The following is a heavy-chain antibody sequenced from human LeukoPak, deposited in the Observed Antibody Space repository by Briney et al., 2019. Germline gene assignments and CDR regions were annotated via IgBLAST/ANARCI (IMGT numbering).Heavy chain of an antibody. J-gene: IGHJ4*02. D-gene: IGHD3-22*01. V-gene: IGHV3-30*03. Sequence: PGGSLRLSCAASGFTFGSYGMHWVRQAPGKGLEWVAVISYDGSNKYYADSVKGRFTISRDNSKNTLYLQMNSLRAEDTAVYYCARGHSSSGVAFDYWGQGTLVTVSS. CDR2: ISYDGSNK. CDR1: GFTFGSYG. CDR3: ARGHSSSGVAFDY.